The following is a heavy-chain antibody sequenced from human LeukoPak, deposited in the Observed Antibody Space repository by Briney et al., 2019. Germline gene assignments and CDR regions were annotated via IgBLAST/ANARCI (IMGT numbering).Heavy chain of an antibody. CDR3: ARSRTRWGMDV. CDR1: GFTVSSNY. Sequence: GGSLRLSCAASGFTVSSNYMSWVRQAPGKGLEWVSVIYSGGSTYYADSVKGRFATSRHNSKNTLYLQMNSLRAEDTAVYYCARSRTRWGMDVWGQGTTVTVSS. J-gene: IGHJ6*02. CDR2: IYSGGST. V-gene: IGHV3-53*04.